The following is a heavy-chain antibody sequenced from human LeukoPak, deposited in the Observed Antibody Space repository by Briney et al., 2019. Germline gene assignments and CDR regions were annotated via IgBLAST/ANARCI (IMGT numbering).Heavy chain of an antibody. V-gene: IGHV1-3*01. CDR2: INAGNGNT. CDR1: GYTFTSYA. CDR3: ASHDSSGYYYIPNC. J-gene: IGHJ4*02. D-gene: IGHD3-22*01. Sequence: ASVKVSCKASGYTFTSYAMHWVRQAPGQRLEWMGWINAGNGNTKYSQKFQGRVTITRDTSASTAFMELSSLRSEDTAVYYCASHDSSGYYYIPNCWGQGTLVTVSS.